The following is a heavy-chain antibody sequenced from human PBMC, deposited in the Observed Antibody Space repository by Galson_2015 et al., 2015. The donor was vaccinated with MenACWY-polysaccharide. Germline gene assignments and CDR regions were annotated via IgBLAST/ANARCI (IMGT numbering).Heavy chain of an antibody. CDR3: ARPLMIFGVVIKGFDI. CDR1: GYSFTSCW. CDR2: IYPGDSDT. Sequence: QSGAEVKKPGESLKISCKGSGYSFTSCWIGWVRQMPGKGLEWMGIIYPGDSDTRYSPSFQGQVTISADKSISTAYLQWSSLKASDTAMYYCARPLMIFGVVIKGFDIWGQGTMVTVSS. J-gene: IGHJ3*02. D-gene: IGHD3-3*01. V-gene: IGHV5-51*01.